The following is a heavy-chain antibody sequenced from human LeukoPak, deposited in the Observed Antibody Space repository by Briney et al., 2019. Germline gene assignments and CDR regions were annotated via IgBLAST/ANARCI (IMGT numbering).Heavy chain of an antibody. J-gene: IGHJ5*02. CDR2: INPKSGGT. D-gene: IGHD1-1*01. CDR3: ARHMTTANNWFDP. V-gene: IGHV1-2*02. Sequence: ASVKVSCKASGYTFNGNYMHWVRQAPGQGLEWMGWINPKSGGTNYEQKFQGRVIMTRDTSISTAYMELSRLTSDDTAVYYCARHMTTANNWFDPWGQGTLVTVSS. CDR1: GYTFNGNY.